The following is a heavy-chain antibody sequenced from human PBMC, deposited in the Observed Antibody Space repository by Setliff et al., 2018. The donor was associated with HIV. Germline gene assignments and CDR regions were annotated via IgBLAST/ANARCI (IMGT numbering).Heavy chain of an antibody. Sequence: ASVKVSCKVSGYTLSELSMHWVRQAPGEGLEWMGGFDPEDGETIYAEKFQGRVTMTEDTATETAYMELSSLRSEDTAVYYCARQNYDGNSWDIWGQGTMVTVSS. J-gene: IGHJ3*02. CDR3: ARQNYDGNSWDI. D-gene: IGHD5-12*01. CDR1: GYTLSELS. CDR2: FDPEDGET. V-gene: IGHV1-24*01.